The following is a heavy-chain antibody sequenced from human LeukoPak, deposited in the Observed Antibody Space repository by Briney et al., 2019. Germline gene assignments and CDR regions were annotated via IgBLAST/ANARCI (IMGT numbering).Heavy chain of an antibody. V-gene: IGHV1-18*01. CDR1: GGTFSSYA. J-gene: IGHJ4*02. CDR3: ARDGWYDTSGYYDDY. D-gene: IGHD3-22*01. Sequence: ASVKVSCKASGGTFSSYAISWVRQAPGQGLEWMGWISAYNGNTNYAQKLQGRVTMTTDTSTSTAYMELRSLRSDDTTVYYCARDGWYDTSGYYDDYWGQGTLVTVSS. CDR2: ISAYNGNT.